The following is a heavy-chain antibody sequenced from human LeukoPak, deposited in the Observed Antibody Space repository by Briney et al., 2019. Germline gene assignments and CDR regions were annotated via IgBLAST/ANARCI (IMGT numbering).Heavy chain of an antibody. CDR2: ISYDESNK. J-gene: IGHJ3*02. CDR1: GFTFSSYG. V-gene: IGHV3-30*18. Sequence: PGGSLRLSCAASGFTFSSYGMHWVRQAPGKGLEWVAVISYDESNKYYADSVKGRFTISRDNSKNTLYLQMNSLRAEDTAVYYCAKEAVDYYDRSGYFDDAFDIWGQGTMVTVSS. CDR3: AKEAVDYYDRSGYFDDAFDI. D-gene: IGHD3-22*01.